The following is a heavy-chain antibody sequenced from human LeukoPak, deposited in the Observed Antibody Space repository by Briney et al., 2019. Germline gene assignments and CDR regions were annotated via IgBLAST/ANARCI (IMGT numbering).Heavy chain of an antibody. V-gene: IGHV4-38-2*01. CDR3: ARPAVAGTHVFDY. D-gene: IGHD6-19*01. CDR1: GYSISSGYY. CDR2: IYHSGST. J-gene: IGHJ4*02. Sequence: PSETLSLTCAVSGYSISSGYYWGWIRQPPGKGLEWIGSIYHSGSTYYNPSPKSRVTISVDTSKNQFSLKLSSVTAADTAVYYCARPAVAGTHVFDYWGQGTLVTVSS.